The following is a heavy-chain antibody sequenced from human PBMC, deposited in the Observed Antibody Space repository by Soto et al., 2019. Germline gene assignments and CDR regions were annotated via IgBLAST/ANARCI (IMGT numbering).Heavy chain of an antibody. V-gene: IGHV3-74*03. CDR2: IDSDGYKS. CDR3: GRGRRPSGYSNSWARAPLDY. CDR1: GFSFSDYW. J-gene: IGHJ4*02. Sequence: PGGSLRLSCAASGFSFSDYWMHWVRQVPGKGLEWVSRIDSDGYKSTYANAVKGRFTTSRDNAKKTLYLEMNSLSAEDTALYYCGRGRRPSGYSNSWARAPLDYWGQGTQVTVSS. D-gene: IGHD5-18*01.